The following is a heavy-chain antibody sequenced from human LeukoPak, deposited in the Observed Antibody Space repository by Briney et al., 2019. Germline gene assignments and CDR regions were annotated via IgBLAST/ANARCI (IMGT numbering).Heavy chain of an antibody. D-gene: IGHD1-1*01. CDR2: IHHTGKN. CDR3: AKWHERLLAFDS. CDR1: GDSITSYY. Sequence: SETLSLTCTVSGDSITSYYWNWVRQSPEKGLEWIGYIHHTGKNYYNPSLKSRITMSVDTSKSQFFLKLSSVTAADTAVYYCAKWHERLLAFDSWGQGTLVNVSS. V-gene: IGHV4-59*01. J-gene: IGHJ4*02.